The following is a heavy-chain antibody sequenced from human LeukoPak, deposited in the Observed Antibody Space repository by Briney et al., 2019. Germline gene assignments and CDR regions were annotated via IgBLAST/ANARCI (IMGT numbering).Heavy chain of an antibody. Sequence: PSETLSLTCTVSGGSISSYYWSWIRQPPGKGLEWIGYIYYSGSTNYNPSLKSRVTISVDTSKNQFSLKLSSVTAADTAVYCCARRSSSSWYDEYFDYWGQGTLVTVSS. V-gene: IGHV4-59*08. J-gene: IGHJ4*02. D-gene: IGHD6-13*01. CDR2: IYYSGST. CDR3: ARRSSSSWYDEYFDY. CDR1: GGSISSYY.